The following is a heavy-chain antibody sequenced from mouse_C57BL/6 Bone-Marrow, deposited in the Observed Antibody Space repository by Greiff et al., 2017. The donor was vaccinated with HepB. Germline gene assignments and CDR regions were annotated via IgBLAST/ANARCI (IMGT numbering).Heavy chain of an antibody. J-gene: IGHJ2*01. CDR3: ASRIYYYGSSLYYFDY. V-gene: IGHV1-26*01. Sequence: EVQLQQSGPELVKPGASVKISCKASGYTFTDYYMNWVKQSHGKSLEWIGDINPNNGGTSYNQKFKGKATLTVDKSSSTAYMELRSLTSEDSAVYYCASRIYYYGSSLYYFDYWGQGTTLTVSS. CDR1: GYTFTDYY. CDR2: INPNNGGT. D-gene: IGHD1-1*01.